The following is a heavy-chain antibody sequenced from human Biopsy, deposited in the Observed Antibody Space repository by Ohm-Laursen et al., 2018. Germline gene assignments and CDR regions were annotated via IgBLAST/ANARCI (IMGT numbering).Heavy chain of an antibody. V-gene: IGHV4-59*07. J-gene: IGHJ6*02. D-gene: IGHD2/OR15-2a*01. Sequence: SDTLSLTCTASGGSISSDYWSWVRQTPGKGLEWIGYIYYSGSTNYNPSLKSRVTISVDTSKNQFSLRLNSVTAADTAVYYCARATNSTDWPDYNFYGMDVWGQGTTVTVSS. CDR1: GGSISSDY. CDR2: IYYSGST. CDR3: ARATNSTDWPDYNFYGMDV.